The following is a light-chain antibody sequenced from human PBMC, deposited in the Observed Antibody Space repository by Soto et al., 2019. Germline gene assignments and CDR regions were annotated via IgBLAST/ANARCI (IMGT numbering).Light chain of an antibody. Sequence: EIVMTQSPATLSVSPGERATLSCRASQSVSSNLAWYQQKPGQAPRLLIYGASTRATGIPARFSGSGSGTEFTLTIRRLQSDDFAVSYCQQYNNWPFTFGPGTKVDIK. V-gene: IGKV3-15*01. J-gene: IGKJ3*01. CDR2: GAS. CDR3: QQYNNWPFT. CDR1: QSVSSN.